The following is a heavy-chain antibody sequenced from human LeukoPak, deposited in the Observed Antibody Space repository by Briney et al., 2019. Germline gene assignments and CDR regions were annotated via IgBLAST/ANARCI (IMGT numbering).Heavy chain of an antibody. J-gene: IGHJ6*02. CDR3: ARDIPHYYDSSGSLYYYYYGMDV. CDR1: GYTFTSYG. Sequence: GASVKVSCKASGYTFTSYGISWVRQAPGQGLEWMGWISAYNGNTNYAQKLQGRVTMTTDTSTSTAYMELRGLRSDDTAVYYCARDIPHYYDSSGSLYYYYYGMDVWGQGTTVTVSS. V-gene: IGHV1-18*01. D-gene: IGHD3-22*01. CDR2: ISAYNGNT.